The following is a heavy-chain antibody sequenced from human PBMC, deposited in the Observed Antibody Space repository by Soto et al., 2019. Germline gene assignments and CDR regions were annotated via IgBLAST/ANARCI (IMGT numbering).Heavy chain of an antibody. CDR1: GFTFSNYW. CDR2: INSGGSST. J-gene: IGHJ4*02. CDR3: ARAGDRGYEPDD. V-gene: IGHV3-74*01. Sequence: EVQLVESGGGLVQPGGSLTLSCAASGFTFSNYWMHWVRQAPGKGLVWVSRINSGGSSTSYADSVKGRFTISRDNARNTLYVQMNSLRVEETAVYYCARAGDRGYEPDDWGQGTLVTVSS. D-gene: IGHD5-12*01.